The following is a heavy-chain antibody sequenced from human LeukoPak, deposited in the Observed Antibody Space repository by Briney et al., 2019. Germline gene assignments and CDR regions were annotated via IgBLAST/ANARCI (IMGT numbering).Heavy chain of an antibody. CDR1: GFTFSSYS. Sequence: GGSLRLSCAASGFTFSSYSMNWVRQAPGKGLEWVSTICGTGGNTYYADSVKGRFTISRDNSKSTLYLQMNSLRAEDTALYYCAKFGTVTTIGLYYFDHWGQGTLVTVSS. D-gene: IGHD4-11*01. V-gene: IGHV3-23*01. CDR3: AKFGTVTTIGLYYFDH. CDR2: ICGTGGNT. J-gene: IGHJ4*02.